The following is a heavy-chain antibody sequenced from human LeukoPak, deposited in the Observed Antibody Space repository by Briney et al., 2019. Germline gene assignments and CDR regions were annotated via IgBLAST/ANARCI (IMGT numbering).Heavy chain of an antibody. CDR3: ARDSFYCRGGSCYSSKGIFEY. D-gene: IGHD2-15*01. CDR1: EFDFSSYS. J-gene: IGHJ4*02. CDR2: ISSDSSDT. Sequence: GGSLRLSCAASEFDFSSYSMNWARRAPGKGLEWVSTISSDSSDTYYADSMKGRITISRDNGKKSLYLQINSLRVEDTAVYYCARDSFYCRGGSCYSSKGIFEYWGQGTLVTVSS. V-gene: IGHV3-21*01.